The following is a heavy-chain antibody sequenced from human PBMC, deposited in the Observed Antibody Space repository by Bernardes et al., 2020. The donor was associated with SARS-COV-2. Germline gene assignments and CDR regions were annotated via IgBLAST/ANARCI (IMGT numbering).Heavy chain of an antibody. CDR2: IRRAGSYK. CDR3: ARNWGFDALDL. Sequence: GGSLRLSCAASGFSFSSYWMHWVRPAPGKGLEWVSSIRRAGSYKYYTDSVKGRFTISRDSALNSVFLQMNSLTAGDTAVYYCARNWGFDALDLWGQGTMVLVSS. J-gene: IGHJ3*01. D-gene: IGHD7-27*01. CDR1: GFSFSSYW. V-gene: IGHV3-21*01.